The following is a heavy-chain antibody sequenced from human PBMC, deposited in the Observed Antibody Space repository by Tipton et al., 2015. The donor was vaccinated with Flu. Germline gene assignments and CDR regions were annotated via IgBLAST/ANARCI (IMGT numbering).Heavy chain of an antibody. Sequence: TLSLTCTVSSGSIGSFYWNWIRQPPGKGLEWIGYMYNNKYTKYSPSLEGRVTISVDTSKKQFSLQLRSVTSADTAVYYCARDPSLGMPDYFDYWGQGTLVTASS. CDR3: ARDPSLGMPDYFDY. CDR1: SGSIGSFY. J-gene: IGHJ4*02. CDR2: MYNNKYT. D-gene: IGHD2-2*01. V-gene: IGHV4-59*12.